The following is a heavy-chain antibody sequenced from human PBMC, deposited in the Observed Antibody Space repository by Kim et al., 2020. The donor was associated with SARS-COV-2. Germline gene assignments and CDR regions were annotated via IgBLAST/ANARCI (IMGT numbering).Heavy chain of an antibody. CDR1: RFTFTSYD. CDR3: AREPGSASLWYFDL. D-gene: IGHD3-10*01. V-gene: IGHV3-48*02. J-gene: IGHJ2*01. CDR2: ITSSANSI. Sequence: GGSLRLSCAASRFTFTSYDMNWVRQAPGKGLEWISFITSSANSIHYADSVKGRFTISSDNAKNSLYLQMDSLRDEDTDVYYCAREPGSASLWYFDLWGHGTLVTVSS.